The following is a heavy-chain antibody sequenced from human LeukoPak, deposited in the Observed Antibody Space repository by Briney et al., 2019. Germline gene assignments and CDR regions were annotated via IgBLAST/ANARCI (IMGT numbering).Heavy chain of an antibody. CDR2: IRQDGSPE. CDR3: ARNVYYDTSGFYRGGFDL. V-gene: IGHV3-7*01. J-gene: IGHJ2*01. D-gene: IGHD3-22*01. CDR1: GFTFSNYW. Sequence: GGSLRLSCAASGFTFSNYWMAWVRQAPGERLEWAASIRQDGSPEYYVDSVKGRFTISRDNAKNSLFLQMNSLRAEDTAIYYCARNVYYDTSGFYRGGFDLWGRGTLVTVSS.